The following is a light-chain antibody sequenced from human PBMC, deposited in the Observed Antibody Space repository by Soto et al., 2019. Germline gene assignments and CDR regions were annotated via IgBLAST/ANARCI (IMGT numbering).Light chain of an antibody. J-gene: IGKJ1*01. CDR2: EVS. CDR3: QHYSSDRRT. Sequence: DIEMTQSPSTLSASVGDRVTISCRASQIINKWLAWYQQKPGKAPNLLIYEVSTLHSGVPSRFSGSGSGTEFTLTISSLQPDDFATYYCQHYSSDRRTFGQGTKVEIK. V-gene: IGKV1-5*03. CDR1: QIINKW.